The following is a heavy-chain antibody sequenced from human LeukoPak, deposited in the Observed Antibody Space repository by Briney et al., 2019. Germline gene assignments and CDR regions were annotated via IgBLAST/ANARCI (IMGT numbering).Heavy chain of an antibody. V-gene: IGHV3-33*01. D-gene: IGHD6-19*01. J-gene: IGHJ3*02. CDR2: IWYDGSNK. Sequence: GRSLRLSCAASGFTFSSYGMHWVRQAPGKGLEWVAVIWYDGSNKYYADSVKGRFTISRDNSKNTLYLQMNSLRAEDTAVYYCAREGHYSSGWNDACDIWGQGTMVTVSS. CDR3: AREGHYSSGWNDACDI. CDR1: GFTFSSYG.